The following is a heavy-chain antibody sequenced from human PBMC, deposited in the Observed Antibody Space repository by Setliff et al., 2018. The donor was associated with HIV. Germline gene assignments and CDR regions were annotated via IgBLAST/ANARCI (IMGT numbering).Heavy chain of an antibody. D-gene: IGHD3-10*01. CDR1: GGSISSYY. CDR2: IYTSGST. CDR3: ARDGSGSSYYYYYMDV. V-gene: IGHV4-4*07. Sequence: KTSETLSLTCTVSGGSISSYYWSWIRQPAGKGLEWIGRIYTSGSTNYNPSLKSRVTMSVDTSKNQFSLKLSSVTAADTAVYYCARDGSGSSYYYYYMDVWGKGTTVTVS. J-gene: IGHJ6*03.